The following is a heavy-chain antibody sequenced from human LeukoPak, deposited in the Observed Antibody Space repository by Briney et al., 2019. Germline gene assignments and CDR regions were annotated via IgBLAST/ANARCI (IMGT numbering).Heavy chain of an antibody. Sequence: ASVKVSCKASGYTFTSYDINWVRQATGQGLEWMGWMNPNSGNTGYALKFRGRVTMTGDTSISTAYMELSSLISEDTAVYYCATGGESYGLDVWGQGTTVTISS. D-gene: IGHD5-24*01. V-gene: IGHV1-8*01. CDR2: MNPNSGNT. CDR1: GYTFTSYD. CDR3: ATGGESYGLDV. J-gene: IGHJ6*02.